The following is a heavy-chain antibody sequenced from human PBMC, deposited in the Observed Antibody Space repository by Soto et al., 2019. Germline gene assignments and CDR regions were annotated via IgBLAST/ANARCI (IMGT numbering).Heavy chain of an antibody. CDR2: IIPIFGTA. V-gene: IGHV1-69*06. Sequence: APVKVSCKASGGTVSSYAISWVRQAPGQGLEWMGGIIPIFGTANYAKKFQGRVTITADKSTSTAYMELSSLRSEDTAVYYCARAQTDTYYYDYGTDVWGKGTTVTVSS. CDR3: ARAQTDTYYYDYGTDV. J-gene: IGHJ6*04. CDR1: GGTVSSYA. D-gene: IGHD3-9*01.